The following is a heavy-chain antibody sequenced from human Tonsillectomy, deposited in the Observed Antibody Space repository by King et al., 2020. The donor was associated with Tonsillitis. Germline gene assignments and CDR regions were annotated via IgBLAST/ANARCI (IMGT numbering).Heavy chain of an antibody. V-gene: IGHV1-8*01. D-gene: IGHD4-11*01. CDR1: GYTFTSYD. Sequence: QLQLVQSGAEVKKPGASVKVSCKASGYTFTSYDINWVRQATGQGLEWMGWMNPNSGNTGYAQKFQGRVTMTRNTSISTAYMELSSLRSEDTAVYYCARAPTSTVPNRLNWFDPWGQGTLVTVSS. J-gene: IGHJ5*02. CDR2: MNPNSGNT. CDR3: ARAPTSTVPNRLNWFDP.